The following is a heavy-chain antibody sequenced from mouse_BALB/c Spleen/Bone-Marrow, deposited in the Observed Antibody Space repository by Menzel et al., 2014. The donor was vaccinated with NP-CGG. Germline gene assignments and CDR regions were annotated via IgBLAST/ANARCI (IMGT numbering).Heavy chain of an antibody. V-gene: IGHV7-3*02. CDR1: GFTFTDYY. CDR2: IRNKAKGYTT. CDR3: ARDISYGTWYWYLDV. J-gene: IGHJ1*01. D-gene: IGHD1-1*01. Sequence: EVKLLESGGGLIQPGGSLRLSCATSGFTFTDYYMSWVRPPPGKALEWLGFIRNKAKGYTTEYSASVKGRFTISRDNSQGIVYLEMSARRAEDSATYCCARDISYGTWYWYLDVGGAGTRVTGSS.